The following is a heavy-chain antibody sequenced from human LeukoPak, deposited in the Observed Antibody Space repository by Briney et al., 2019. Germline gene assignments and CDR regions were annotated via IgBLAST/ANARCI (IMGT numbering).Heavy chain of an antibody. CDR1: GDSVSSNSAA. CDR3: ARAPSSYYDSSGHFDY. J-gene: IGHJ4*02. D-gene: IGHD3-22*01. Sequence: SQTLSLTCAISGDSVSSNSAAWNWIRQSPSRGLEWLGRTYYRSKLYNDYAVSVKSRITINPDTSKNQFSLQLNSVTPEDTAVYYCARAPSSYYDSSGHFDYWGQGTLVTVSS. V-gene: IGHV6-1*01. CDR2: TYYRSKLYN.